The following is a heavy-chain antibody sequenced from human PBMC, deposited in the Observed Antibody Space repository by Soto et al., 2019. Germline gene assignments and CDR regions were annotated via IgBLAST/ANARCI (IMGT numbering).Heavy chain of an antibody. D-gene: IGHD1-26*01. CDR3: VRDSISGSYYFYYYGMDV. Sequence: QVQLVESGGGVVQPGRSLRLSCAASGFSFSRYGMHWVRQAPGKGLEWVAVISYDGSKKYDADSVKGRFTISRDNSKNKLYLQMNNLSPEDTAGYYCVRDSISGSYYFYYYGMDVWGLGTTVTVSS. J-gene: IGHJ6*02. CDR2: ISYDGSKK. V-gene: IGHV3-30*03. CDR1: GFSFSRYG.